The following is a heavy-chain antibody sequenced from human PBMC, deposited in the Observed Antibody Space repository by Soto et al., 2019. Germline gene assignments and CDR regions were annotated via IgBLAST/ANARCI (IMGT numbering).Heavy chain of an antibody. J-gene: IGHJ4*01. D-gene: IGHD2-21*02. CDR2: TSGNNDDT. CDR1: GYRFAHYG. Sequence: ASVKVSCKASGYRFAHYGISWGRQAPGQGLEWMAWTSGNNDDTNYAPKLQDRVTLTTDTSTGTAYMELRSLRSDDTAVYYCPRDATGTCTGSNCYSLDYWG. V-gene: IGHV1-18*04. CDR3: PRDATGTCTGSNCYSLDY.